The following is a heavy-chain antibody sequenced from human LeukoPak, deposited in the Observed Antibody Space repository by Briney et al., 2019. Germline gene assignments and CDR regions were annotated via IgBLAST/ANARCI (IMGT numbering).Heavy chain of an antibody. J-gene: IGHJ2*01. CDR2: ISYDGINK. D-gene: IGHD3-22*01. V-gene: IGHV3-30-3*01. CDR1: GFTFSSYA. Sequence: GGSLRLSCAASGFTFSSYAMHWVRQAPGKGLEWVAVISYDGINKYYADSVKGRFTISRDNSKNTLYLQMNSLRAEDTAVYYCARGDYDSSGYYSGWYFDLWGRGTLVTVSP. CDR3: ARGDYDSSGYYSGWYFDL.